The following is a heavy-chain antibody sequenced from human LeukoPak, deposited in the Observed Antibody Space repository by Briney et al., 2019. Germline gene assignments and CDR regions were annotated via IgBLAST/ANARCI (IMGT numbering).Heavy chain of an antibody. D-gene: IGHD3-22*01. V-gene: IGHV1-2*02. J-gene: IGHJ4*02. CDR3: ARTTSPYYYDSSGSLYYFDY. CDR1: GYTFTSYY. CDR2: INPNSGGT. Sequence: ASVKVSCKASGYTFTSYYMHWVRQAPGQGLEWMGWINPNSGGTNYAQKFQGRVTMTRDTSISTAYMELSRLRSDDTAVYYCARTTSPYYYDSSGSLYYFDYWGQGTLVTVSS.